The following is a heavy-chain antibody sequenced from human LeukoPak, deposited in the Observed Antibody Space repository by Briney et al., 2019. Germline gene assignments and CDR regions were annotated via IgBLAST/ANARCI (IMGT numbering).Heavy chain of an antibody. CDR1: GYTFTGYY. V-gene: IGHV1-2*02. CDR3: ARGSFYYGSGSFDY. CDR2: INPNSGGT. J-gene: IGHJ4*02. Sequence: ASVKVSCKASGYTFTGYYMHWVRQAPGQGLEWMGWINPNSGGTNYAQKFQGRVTMTRDTSISTAYMELSRLRSDDTAVYYCARGSFYYGSGSFDYWGQGILVTVSS. D-gene: IGHD3-10*01.